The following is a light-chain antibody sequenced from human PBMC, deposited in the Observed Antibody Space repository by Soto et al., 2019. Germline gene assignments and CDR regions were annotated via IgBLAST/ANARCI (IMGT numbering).Light chain of an antibody. CDR1: QSVSSN. V-gene: IGKV3-15*01. J-gene: IGKJ4*01. CDR3: QQYHKWPPFT. Sequence: GMTQSPATLSVSPWERATLSCRASQSVSSNLAWYQQKPGQTPRLLMYGASTRATGIPARFSGSGSGTEFTLTISSLQSEDFAVYYCQQYHKWPPFTFGGGTKVDIK. CDR2: GAS.